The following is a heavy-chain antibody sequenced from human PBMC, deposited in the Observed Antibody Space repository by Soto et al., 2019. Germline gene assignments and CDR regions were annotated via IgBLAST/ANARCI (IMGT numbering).Heavy chain of an antibody. Sequence: SETLCLTCTVSSGSISVTNVFWGWVRQPPGKGLEWIGNIDYSGTAYFSPSLATRVTFHVDTSKNQFSLTLYSVTAADTAVYYCARITGRKLDYWGQGILVIVCS. CDR3: ARITGRKLDY. J-gene: IGHJ4*02. CDR2: IDYSGTA. CDR1: SGSISVTNVF. D-gene: IGHD1-20*01. V-gene: IGHV4-39*01.